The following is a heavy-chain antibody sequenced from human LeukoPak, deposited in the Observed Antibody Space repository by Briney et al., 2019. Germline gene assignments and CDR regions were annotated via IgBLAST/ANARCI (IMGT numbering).Heavy chain of an antibody. D-gene: IGHD1-1*01. V-gene: IGHV3-21*01. Sequence: GGSLRLSCAASGFTFSSYSMNWVRQAPGKGLEWVSSISSSSSYIYYADSVKGRFTISRDNAKNSLCLQMNSLRAEDTAVYYCASSSWNVDYYYGMDVWGQGTTVTVSS. J-gene: IGHJ6*02. CDR1: GFTFSSYS. CDR3: ASSSWNVDYYYGMDV. CDR2: ISSSSSYI.